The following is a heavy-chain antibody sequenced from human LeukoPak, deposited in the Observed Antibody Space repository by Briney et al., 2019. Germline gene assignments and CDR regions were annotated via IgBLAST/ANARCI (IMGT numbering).Heavy chain of an antibody. CDR2: FDPEDGET. J-gene: IGHJ5*02. V-gene: IGHV1-24*01. CDR3: ATANYDYGGP. Sequence: ASVKVSCKVSGYTLTELSMHWVRQAPGKGLEWMGGFDPEDGETIYAQKSQGRVTMTKDTSTDTAYMELSSLRSEDTAVYYCATANYDYGGPWGQGTLVTVSS. CDR1: GYTLTELS. D-gene: IGHD4-23*01.